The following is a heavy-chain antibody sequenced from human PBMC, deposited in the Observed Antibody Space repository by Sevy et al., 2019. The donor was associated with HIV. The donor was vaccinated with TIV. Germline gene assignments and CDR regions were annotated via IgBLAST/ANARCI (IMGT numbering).Heavy chain of an antibody. Sequence: SETLSLTCTVSGASISNYYWSWIRQPAGKGLEWIGRIDTRGDTRYNPSLKGRVTLSLDTSQNHFSLKLTSVIAADTAVYYCARDVAIRGVFPTFYYHYYMDVWGKRTTVTVSS. CDR2: IDTRGDT. CDR1: GASISNYY. CDR3: ARDVAIRGVFPTFYYHYYMDV. D-gene: IGHD3-10*01. J-gene: IGHJ6*03. V-gene: IGHV4-4*07.